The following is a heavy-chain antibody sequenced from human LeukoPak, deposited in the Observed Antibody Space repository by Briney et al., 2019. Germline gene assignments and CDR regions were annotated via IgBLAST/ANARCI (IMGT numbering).Heavy chain of an antibody. CDR2: IYYSGST. Sequence: SETLSLTCTVSGGSISSSSYYWGWIRQPPGKGLEWIGSIYYSGSTYYNPSLKSRVTISVDTSKNQFSLKLSSATAADTAVYYCARQEQWLGDWGQGTLVTVSS. J-gene: IGHJ4*02. CDR3: ARQEQWLGD. CDR1: GGSISSSSYY. D-gene: IGHD6-19*01. V-gene: IGHV4-39*01.